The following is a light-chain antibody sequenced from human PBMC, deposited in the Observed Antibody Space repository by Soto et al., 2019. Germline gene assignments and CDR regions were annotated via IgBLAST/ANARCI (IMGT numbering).Light chain of an antibody. CDR2: DSS. CDR1: QSISSW. Sequence: DIQMTQSPSTLSASVGDRFTITCRASQSISSWLAWYQQKPGKAPKLLIYDSSSLESGVPSRFSGSGSGTEFTLTISSLQPDDFATYYCQQDNSYSWTFGQGTKVEIK. CDR3: QQDNSYSWT. V-gene: IGKV1-5*01. J-gene: IGKJ1*01.